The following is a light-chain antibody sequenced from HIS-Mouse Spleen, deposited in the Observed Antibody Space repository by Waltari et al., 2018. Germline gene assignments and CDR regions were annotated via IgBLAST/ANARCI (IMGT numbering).Light chain of an antibody. Sequence: QSALTQPTSASGSPGQSVTIPCTGTSSHVGGYHYVSWYQQHPGKAPKLMLYEVSKRPSGVPDRFSGSKSGNTASLTVSGLQAEDEADYYCSSYAGSNNLVFGGGTKLTVL. CDR1: SSHVGGYHY. J-gene: IGLJ2*01. CDR2: EVS. V-gene: IGLV2-8*01. CDR3: SSYAGSNNLV.